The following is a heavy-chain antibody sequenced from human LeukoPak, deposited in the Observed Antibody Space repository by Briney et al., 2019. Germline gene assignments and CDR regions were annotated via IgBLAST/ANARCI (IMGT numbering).Heavy chain of an antibody. CDR2: IYYSGST. J-gene: IGHJ6*02. D-gene: IGHD4/OR15-4a*01. CDR1: GGSIGSGGYY. V-gene: IGHV4-31*03. CDR3: ARDRRLLTYYYYGMDV. Sequence: SEALSLTCTVSGGSIGSGGYYWSWIRQHPGKGLEWIGYIYYSGSTYYNPSLKSRVTISVDTSKNQFSLKLSSVTAADTAVYYCARDRRLLTYYYYGMDVWGQGTTVTVSS.